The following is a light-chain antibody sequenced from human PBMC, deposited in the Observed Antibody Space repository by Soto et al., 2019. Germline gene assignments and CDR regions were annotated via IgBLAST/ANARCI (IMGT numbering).Light chain of an antibody. Sequence: EVVLTQPPGTLSLSPGERATLSCRASQSVSSTYLAWYQQKPGQAPRLLIYGASSRATGIPDRFSGSGSGTDFTLTISRLEPEDFAVYYCQQYGSSPQTFGQGTKVEI. V-gene: IGKV3-20*01. CDR2: GAS. CDR3: QQYGSSPQT. CDR1: QSVSSTY. J-gene: IGKJ1*01.